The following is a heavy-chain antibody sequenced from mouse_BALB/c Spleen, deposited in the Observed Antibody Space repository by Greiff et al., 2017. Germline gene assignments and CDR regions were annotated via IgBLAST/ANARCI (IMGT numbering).Heavy chain of an antibody. CDR2: IWWNDNK. V-gene: IGHV8-11*01. Sequence: QVTLKESGPGILQPSQTLSLTCSFSGFSLSTYGIGVGWIRQPSGKGLEWLAHIWWNDNKYYNTALKSRLTISKDTSNNQVFLKIASVDTADTATYYCYYDYDGYYAMDYWGQGTSVTVSS. CDR1: GFSLSTYGIG. CDR3: YYDYDGYYAMDY. J-gene: IGHJ4*01. D-gene: IGHD2-4*01.